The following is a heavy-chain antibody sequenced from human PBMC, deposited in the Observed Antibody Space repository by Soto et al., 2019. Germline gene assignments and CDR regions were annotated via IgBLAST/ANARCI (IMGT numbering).Heavy chain of an antibody. J-gene: IGHJ4*02. CDR3: ARDKTFGGTIGSAFDS. CDR2: IWYDASHK. Sequence: QVQVVESGGGVVQPGTSLRLSCAASGFTFNNYGMHWVRQARGKGLEWVAVIWYDASHKYYADSVKGRFTISRDNSKNALYLQMSSLRGEDTAVYYCARDKTFGGTIGSAFDSWGQGTLVTVSS. CDR1: GFTFNNYG. D-gene: IGHD3-16*01. V-gene: IGHV3-33*01.